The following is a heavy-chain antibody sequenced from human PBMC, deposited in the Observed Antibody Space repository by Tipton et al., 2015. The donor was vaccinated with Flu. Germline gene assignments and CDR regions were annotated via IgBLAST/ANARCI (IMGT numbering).Heavy chain of an antibody. V-gene: IGHV3-7*01. CDR1: GFTFSSYW. CDR2: INQDGTEK. D-gene: IGHD4-23*01. Sequence: SLRLSCAASGFTFSSYWMGWVRQAPGKGLEWVANINQDGTEKYYVDSVKGRFTISRDNAKNSLYLQMSSLRAEDTAVYYCAREPNGGFDYWGQGTLVTVSS. J-gene: IGHJ4*02. CDR3: AREPNGGFDY.